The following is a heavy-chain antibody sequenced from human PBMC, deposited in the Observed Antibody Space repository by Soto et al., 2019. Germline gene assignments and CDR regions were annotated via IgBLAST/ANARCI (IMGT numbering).Heavy chain of an antibody. CDR2: IYYSGST. V-gene: IGHV4-39*01. J-gene: IGHJ4*02. D-gene: IGHD3-3*01. Sequence: PLEILSLTCTVSGGSISSSSYYWGWIRQPPGKGLEWIGSIYYSGSTYYNPSLKSRVTISVDTSKNQFSLKLSSVTAADTAVYYCASSTIFGVVIANFDYWGQGTLVTVSS. CDR1: GGSISSSSYY. CDR3: ASSTIFGVVIANFDY.